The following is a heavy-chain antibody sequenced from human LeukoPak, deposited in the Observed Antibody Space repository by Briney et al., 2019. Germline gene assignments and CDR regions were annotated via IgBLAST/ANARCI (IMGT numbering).Heavy chain of an antibody. CDR3: ARGLDHYYDSSGYYPFDY. Sequence: GGSLRLSCAASGFTVSSNYMSWVRQAPGKGLEWVSVIYSGGSTYYADSVKGRFTISRDNSKNTLYLQMNSLRAEDTAVYYCARGLDHYYDSSGYYPFDYWGQGTLVTVSS. J-gene: IGHJ4*02. V-gene: IGHV3-66*01. CDR1: GFTVSSNY. D-gene: IGHD3-22*01. CDR2: IYSGGST.